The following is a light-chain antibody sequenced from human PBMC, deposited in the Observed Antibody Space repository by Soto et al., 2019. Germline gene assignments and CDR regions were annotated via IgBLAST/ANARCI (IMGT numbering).Light chain of an antibody. CDR2: AAS. CDR1: QSISSY. V-gene: IGKV1-39*01. Sequence: DIQMTQSPSSLSAFVGDRVTITCRASQSISSYLNWYQQKPGKAPKLLIYAASSLQSGVPSRFSGSGSGTDFTLTISSLQPEDFATYYCQQSYSTPFTFGPGNKVDIQ. J-gene: IGKJ3*01. CDR3: QQSYSTPFT.